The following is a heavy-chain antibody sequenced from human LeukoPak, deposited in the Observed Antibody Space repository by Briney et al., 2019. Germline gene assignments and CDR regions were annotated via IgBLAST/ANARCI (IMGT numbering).Heavy chain of an antibody. V-gene: IGHV1-69*05. CDR3: ARAYGSGSYYFWFDP. CDR2: IIPIFGTA. J-gene: IGHJ5*02. CDR1: GGTFSSYA. Sequence: ASVKVSCKASGGTFSSYAISWVRQAPGQGLEWMGRIIPIFGTANYAQKSQGRVTITTDESTSTAYMELSSLRSEDTAVYYCARAYGSGSYYFWFDPWGQGTLVTVSS. D-gene: IGHD3-10*01.